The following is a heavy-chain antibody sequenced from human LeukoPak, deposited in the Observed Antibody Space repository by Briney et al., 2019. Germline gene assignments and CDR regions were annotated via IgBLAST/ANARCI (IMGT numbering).Heavy chain of an antibody. D-gene: IGHD6-13*01. Sequence: KPSETLSLSCTVSGGSVRSYYWSWIRQPPGKGLEWIGYIYYSGSTNYNPSLKSRVTISVDASKNQFSLKLSSVTAADTAVYYCARELQQQLDYWGQGTLVTVSS. CDR3: ARELQQQLDY. V-gene: IGHV4-59*02. J-gene: IGHJ4*02. CDR1: GGSVRSYY. CDR2: IYYSGST.